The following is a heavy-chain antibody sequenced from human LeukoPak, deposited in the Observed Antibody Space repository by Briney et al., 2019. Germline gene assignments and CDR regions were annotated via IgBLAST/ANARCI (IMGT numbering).Heavy chain of an antibody. J-gene: IGHJ6*03. CDR3: ARVGMVRGVITEYYYYYMDV. Sequence: GGSLRLSCAASGFTFDDYAMHWVRQAPGKGLEWVSYISSSGSTIYYADSVKGRFTISRDNAKNSLYLQMNSLRAEDTAVYYCARVGMVRGVITEYYYYYMDVWGKGTTVTVSS. V-gene: IGHV3-48*03. CDR1: GFTFDDYA. CDR2: ISSSGSTI. D-gene: IGHD3-10*01.